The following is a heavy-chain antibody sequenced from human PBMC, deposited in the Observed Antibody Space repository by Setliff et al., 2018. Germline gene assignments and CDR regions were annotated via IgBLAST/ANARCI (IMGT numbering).Heavy chain of an antibody. D-gene: IGHD3-10*01. CDR3: GRAGKPYGIDV. Sequence: GGSLRLSCAASGFSLNSFRMTWIRQPPGKGLEWVSSISSTGDDIYYADPVRGRFTISRDNAENSLYLQMDSLRVDDTAVYYCGRAGKPYGIDVWGQGTMVTVSS. CDR1: GFSLNSFR. V-gene: IGHV3-21*01. J-gene: IGHJ3*01. CDR2: ISSTGDDI.